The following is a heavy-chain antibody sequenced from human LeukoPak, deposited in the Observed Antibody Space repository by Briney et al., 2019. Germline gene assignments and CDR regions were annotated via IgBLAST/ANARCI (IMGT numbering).Heavy chain of an antibody. V-gene: IGHV4-38-2*02. D-gene: IGHD3-10*01. Sequence: SETLSLTCTVSGYSISSGYYWSWIRQPPGKGLEWIGEINHSGSTNYNPSLKSRVTISVDTSKNQFSLKLSSVTAADTAVYYCARAPLGITMVYFDYWGQGTLVTVSS. J-gene: IGHJ4*02. CDR3: ARAPLGITMVYFDY. CDR2: INHSGST. CDR1: GYSISSGYY.